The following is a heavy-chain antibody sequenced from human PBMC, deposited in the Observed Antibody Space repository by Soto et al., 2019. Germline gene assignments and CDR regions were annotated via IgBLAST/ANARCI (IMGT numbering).Heavy chain of an antibody. V-gene: IGHV3-48*02. J-gene: IGHJ4*02. D-gene: IGHD2-21*02. CDR2: ISSSSDST. CDR1: GFRFSEHS. CDR3: ARLPKGSFVTA. Sequence: LVESGGGLVYPGGSLTLSCVGSGFRFSEHSINWVRQAPGKVLQWVSYISSSSDSTYYADSVKGRFTVSRDNAKNALFLPMTSLRDDDTATYYCARLPKGSFVTAWGQGVRVTVSS.